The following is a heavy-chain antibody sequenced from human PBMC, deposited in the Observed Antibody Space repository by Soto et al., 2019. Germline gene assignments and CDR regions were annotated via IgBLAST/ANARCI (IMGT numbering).Heavy chain of an antibody. D-gene: IGHD2-2*01. CDR2: ISSSSSYI. CDR3: ARFRYCSSTSCYREFDY. CDR1: GFTFSSYS. V-gene: IGHV3-21*01. Sequence: EVQVVEAGGGLVKPGGSLRLSCAASGFTFSSYSMNWVRQAPGKGLEWVSSISSSSSYIYYADSVKGRFTISRDNAKNSLYLQMNSLRAEDTAVYYCARFRYCSSTSCYREFDYWGQGTLVTVSS. J-gene: IGHJ4*02.